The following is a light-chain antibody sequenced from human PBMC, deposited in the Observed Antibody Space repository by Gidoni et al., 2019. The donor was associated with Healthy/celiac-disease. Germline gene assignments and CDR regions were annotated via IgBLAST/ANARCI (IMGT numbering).Light chain of an antibody. V-gene: IGKV3-11*01. CDR2: DAS. Sequence: EIVSTQSPATLSLSPGERATLSCRASQSVSSYLAWYQQKPGQAPRLLIYDASNRATGIPARFSGSGSGTDFTLTISSLEPEDFAVYYCQQRSNWRGLTFGPGTKVDIK. CDR1: QSVSSY. CDR3: QQRSNWRGLT. J-gene: IGKJ3*01.